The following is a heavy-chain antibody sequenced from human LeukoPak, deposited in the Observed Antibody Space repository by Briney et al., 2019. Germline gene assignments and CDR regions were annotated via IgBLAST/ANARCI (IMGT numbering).Heavy chain of an antibody. J-gene: IGHJ4*02. CDR3: AKDTYSGYGSGSYWVDY. V-gene: IGHV3-30*02. CDR2: IQFDGNNK. D-gene: IGHD3-10*01. Sequence: GGSLRLSCAASGFTFSNYGMHWVRQAPSKGLEWVAFIQFDGNNKYYADSVKGRFTISRDNSKNTLYLQMNSLRAEDTAVYYCAKDTYSGYGSGSYWVDYWGQGTLVTVSS. CDR1: GFTFSNYG.